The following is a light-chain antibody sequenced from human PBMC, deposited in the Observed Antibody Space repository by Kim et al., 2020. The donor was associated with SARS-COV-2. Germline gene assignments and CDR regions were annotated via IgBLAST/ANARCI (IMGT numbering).Light chain of an antibody. V-gene: IGLV4-69*01. CDR1: SGHSSYA. CDR2: LNSDGSH. Sequence: QPVLTQSPSASASLGASVKLTCTLSSGHSSYAIAWHQQQPDKGPRYLMKLNSDGSHSKGDGIPDRFSGSSSGAERYLTISSLQSDDEADYYCQTWGTGIHVVFGGGTQLTVL. CDR3: QTWGTGIHVV. J-gene: IGLJ2*01.